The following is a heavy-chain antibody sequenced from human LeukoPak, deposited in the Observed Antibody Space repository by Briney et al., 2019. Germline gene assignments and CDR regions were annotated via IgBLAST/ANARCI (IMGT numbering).Heavy chain of an antibody. CDR1: GGSFSGYY. D-gene: IGHD3-3*01. V-gene: IGHV4-34*01. Sequence: SETLSLTCAVYGGSFSGYYWSWIRQSPGKGLEWIGEINHSGSTNYNPSLKSRVTISVDTSKNQFSLKLSSVTAADTAVYYCARGRGVFGVVHYYMDVWGKGTTVAVSS. CDR2: INHSGST. CDR3: ARGRGVFGVVHYYMDV. J-gene: IGHJ6*03.